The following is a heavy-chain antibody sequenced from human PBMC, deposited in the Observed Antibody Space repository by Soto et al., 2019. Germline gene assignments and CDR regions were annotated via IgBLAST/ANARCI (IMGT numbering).Heavy chain of an antibody. V-gene: IGHV2-5*02. J-gene: IGHJ4*02. CDR2: IYCDDDK. Sequence: QITLKESGPTLVKPTQTLTLTCTFSGFSLSTSGVGVGWIRQPPGKALEWLALIYCDDDKRYSPSLKSRLTSTKDTSENQVVLTMTNMDPVDTSTYYCAHYFYGVTDYWGQGTLVTVSS. CDR3: AHYFYGVTDY. D-gene: IGHD4-17*01. CDR1: GFSLSTSGVG.